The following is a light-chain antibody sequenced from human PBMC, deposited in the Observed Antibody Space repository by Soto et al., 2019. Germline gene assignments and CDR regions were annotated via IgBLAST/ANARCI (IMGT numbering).Light chain of an antibody. CDR2: WAS. Sequence: DIVMTQSPKSLAVSLCERATMNCKFIRRVLYKSNNKNHLAWYQQKPGQPPQLIIYWASTRESGVPERFSGSGSGTDFTLTISSLEAEDVAFYWCQQYFDVPFTFGGGTKVDI. CDR1: RRVLYKSNNKNH. J-gene: IGKJ4*01. V-gene: IGKV4-1*01. CDR3: QQYFDVPFT.